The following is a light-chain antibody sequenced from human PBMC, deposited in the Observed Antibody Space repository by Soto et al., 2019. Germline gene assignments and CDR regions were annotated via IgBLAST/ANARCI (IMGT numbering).Light chain of an antibody. CDR3: SSYTSSTTLV. CDR1: SSDIGGYNY. CDR2: EVS. Sequence: QSALTQPASVSGSPGQSITISCTGTSSDIGGYNYVSWYQQHLGKAPKLMIYEVSNRPSGVSNRFSGSKSGNMASLTISGLQAEDEADYYCSSYTSSTTLVFGGGTKLTVL. J-gene: IGLJ2*01. V-gene: IGLV2-14*01.